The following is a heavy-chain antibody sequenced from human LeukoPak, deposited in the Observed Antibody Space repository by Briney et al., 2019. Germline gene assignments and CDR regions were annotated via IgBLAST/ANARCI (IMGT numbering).Heavy chain of an antibody. CDR2: IYHSGST. CDR1: GGSISSSNW. CDR3: ARVDWLANHYYYMDV. V-gene: IGHV4-4*02. Sequence: PSGTLSLTCAVSGGSISSSNWWSWVRQPPGKGLEWIGEIYHSGSTNYNPSLKSRVTISVDKSKNQFSLKLSSVTAADTAVYYCARVDWLANHYYYMDVWGKGTTVTVSS. J-gene: IGHJ6*03. D-gene: IGHD2-21*01.